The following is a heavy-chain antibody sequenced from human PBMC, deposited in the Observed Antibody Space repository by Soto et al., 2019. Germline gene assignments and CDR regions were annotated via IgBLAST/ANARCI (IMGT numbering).Heavy chain of an antibody. CDR1: GGSISSSSYY. CDR2: IYYSGST. V-gene: IGHV4-39*01. J-gene: IGHJ4*02. D-gene: IGHD5-12*01. CDR3: ARRGARDGYNPFDY. Sequence: PSETLFLTCTVSGGSISSSSYYWGWIRQPPGKGLEWIGSIYYSGSTYYNPSLKSRVTISVDTSKNQFSLKLSSVTAADTAVYYCARRGARDGYNPFDYWGQGTLVTVSS.